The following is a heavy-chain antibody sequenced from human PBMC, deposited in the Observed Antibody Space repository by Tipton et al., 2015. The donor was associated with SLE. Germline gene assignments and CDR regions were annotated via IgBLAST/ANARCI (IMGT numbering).Heavy chain of an antibody. J-gene: IGHJ4*02. V-gene: IGHV4-34*01. CDR1: GGSFSGYY. CDR3: ARGPSPSGGFDC. CDR2: INHSGST. D-gene: IGHD3-10*01. Sequence: TLSLTCAVYGGSFSGYYWSWIRQPPGKGLEWIGEINHSGSTNYNPSLKSRVTISVDTPKNQFSLKLSSVTAADTAVYYCARGPSPSGGFDCWGQGTLVTVSS.